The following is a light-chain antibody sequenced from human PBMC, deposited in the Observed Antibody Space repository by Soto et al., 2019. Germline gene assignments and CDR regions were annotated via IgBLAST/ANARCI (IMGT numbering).Light chain of an antibody. CDR2: TVS. CDR3: QRFGSSFP. CDR1: QTIGTA. V-gene: IGKV3-20*01. J-gene: IGKJ4*01. Sequence: VLTQPPGTLSLSPRERDTLSCRASQTIGTALAWYQQKPGQAPRLLIYTVSSRVTGIPDRFSGSGSGTDFTLTISRLEPEDFAVYYCQRFGSSFPFGGGTKVDIK.